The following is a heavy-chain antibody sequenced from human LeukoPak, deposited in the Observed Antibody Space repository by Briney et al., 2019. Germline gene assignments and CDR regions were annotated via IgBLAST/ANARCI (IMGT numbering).Heavy chain of an antibody. CDR1: GGTFSSYA. CDR2: IIPIFGTA. Sequence: SVKVSCKASGGTFSSYAISWVRQAPGQGLEWMGGIIPIFGTADYAQKFQGRVTITTDESTSTAYMELSSLRSEDTAVYYCARDRSVEGRYYYDSNGLHYFDYWGRGTLVTVSS. CDR3: ARDRSVEGRYYYDSNGLHYFDY. D-gene: IGHD3-22*01. V-gene: IGHV1-69*05. J-gene: IGHJ4*02.